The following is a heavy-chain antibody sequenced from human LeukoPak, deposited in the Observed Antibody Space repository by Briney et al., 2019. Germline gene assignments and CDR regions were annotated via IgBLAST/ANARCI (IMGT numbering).Heavy chain of an antibody. Sequence: SETLSLTCTVSGGSISSYYWSWIRQPPGKGLEWIGYIYYSGSTNYNPSLKSRVTISVDTSKNQFSLKLSSVTAADTAVYYCARVFDSSGYYSRRATNYFDYWGQGTLVTVSS. J-gene: IGHJ4*02. V-gene: IGHV4-59*01. CDR1: GGSISSYY. CDR2: IYYSGST. CDR3: ARVFDSSGYYSRRATNYFDY. D-gene: IGHD3-22*01.